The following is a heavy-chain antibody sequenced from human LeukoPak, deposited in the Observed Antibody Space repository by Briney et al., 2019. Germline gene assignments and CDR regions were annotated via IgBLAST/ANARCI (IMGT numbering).Heavy chain of an antibody. J-gene: IGHJ2*01. CDR3: ARDGLAAATPHWCFDL. V-gene: IGHV1-8*01. CDR2: MNPNSGNT. Sequence: ASVKVSCKASGYTFTSYDINWVRQATGQGLEWMGWMNPNSGNTGYAQKFQGRVTMTRNTSISTAYMELSSLRSEDTAVYYCARDGLAAATPHWCFDLWGRGTLVTVSS. CDR1: GYTFTSYD. D-gene: IGHD2-15*01.